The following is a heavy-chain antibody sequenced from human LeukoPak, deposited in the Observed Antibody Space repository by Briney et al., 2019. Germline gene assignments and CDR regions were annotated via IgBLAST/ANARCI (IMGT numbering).Heavy chain of an antibody. D-gene: IGHD5-18*01. CDR2: IYYSGST. V-gene: IGHV4-61*01. CDR1: GGSVSSGSYY. Sequence: SETLSLTCTVSGGSVSSGSYYWSWIRQPPGKGLEWIGYIYYSGSTNYNPSLKSRVTISVDTSKNQFSLNLSSVTAADTAVYFCARSGYSFLVDSWGQGTLVTVSS. J-gene: IGHJ4*02. CDR3: ARSGYSFLVDS.